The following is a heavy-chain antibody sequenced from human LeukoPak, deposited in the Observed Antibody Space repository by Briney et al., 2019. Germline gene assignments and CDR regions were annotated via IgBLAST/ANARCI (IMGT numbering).Heavy chain of an antibody. Sequence: SETLSLTCTVSGGSMSSYYWGWIRQPPGKGLEWIGFIYYSGSANYNPSLKSRVTMSVDTSKNQFSLKLSSVTAADTAFYYCARDRDSSGWFDYWGQGTLVTVSS. CDR2: IYYSGSA. D-gene: IGHD6-19*01. CDR1: GGSMSSYY. V-gene: IGHV4-59*01. J-gene: IGHJ4*02. CDR3: ARDRDSSGWFDY.